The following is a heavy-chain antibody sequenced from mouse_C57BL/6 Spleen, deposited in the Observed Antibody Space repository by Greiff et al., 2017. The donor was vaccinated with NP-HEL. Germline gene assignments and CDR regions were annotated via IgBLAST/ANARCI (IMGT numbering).Heavy chain of an antibody. Sequence: VQLQESGAELVRPGTSVKVSCKASGYAFTNYLIEWVKQRPGQGLEWIGVINPGSGGTNYNEKFKGKATLTADKSSSTAYMQLSSLTSEDSAVYFCARVHGYYYGSRDAMDYWGQGTSVTVSS. CDR3: ARVHGYYYGSRDAMDY. J-gene: IGHJ4*01. V-gene: IGHV1-54*01. CDR2: INPGSGGT. D-gene: IGHD1-1*01. CDR1: GYAFTNYL.